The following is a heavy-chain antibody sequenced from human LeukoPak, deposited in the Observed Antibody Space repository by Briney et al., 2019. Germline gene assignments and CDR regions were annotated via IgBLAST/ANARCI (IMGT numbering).Heavy chain of an antibody. Sequence: SETLSLTCTVSGGSISSYYWSWIRQPPGKGLECIGYIYYSGSTNYNPSLKSRVTVSVDTSKNQFSLKLSSVTAADTAVYYCARRMTTVNRDYYYYGMDVWGQGTTVTVSS. V-gene: IGHV4-59*08. CDR3: ARRMTTVNRDYYYYGMDV. J-gene: IGHJ6*02. D-gene: IGHD4-11*01. CDR2: IYYSGST. CDR1: GGSISSYY.